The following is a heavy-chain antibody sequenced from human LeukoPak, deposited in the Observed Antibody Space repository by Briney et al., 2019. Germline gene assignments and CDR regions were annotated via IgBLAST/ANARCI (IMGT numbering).Heavy chain of an antibody. Sequence: ASVKVSCKASGSTFTGYYLHWVRQAPGQGLEWMGWINPTSGGTNHAQKFQGRVTMTRDTSISTVYMEVSRLRSDDTAVYYCARIASKTATSDYWGQGTLVTVSS. V-gene: IGHV1-2*02. J-gene: IGHJ4*02. CDR3: ARIASKTATSDY. D-gene: IGHD5-12*01. CDR2: INPTSGGT. CDR1: GSTFTGYY.